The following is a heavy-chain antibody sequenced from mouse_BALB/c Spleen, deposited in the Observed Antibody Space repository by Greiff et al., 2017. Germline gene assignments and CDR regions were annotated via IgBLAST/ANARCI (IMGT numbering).Heavy chain of an antibody. Sequence: VKLQQPGAELVKPGASVKLSCKASGYTFTSYWMHWVKQRPGQGLEWIGEIDPSDSYTNYNQKFKGKATLTVDKSSSTAYMQLSSLTSEDSAVYYCSRDYGSAMDYWGQGTSVTVSS. CDR1: GYTFTSYW. CDR2: IDPSDSYT. V-gene: IGHV1-69*02. J-gene: IGHJ4*01. D-gene: IGHD1-1*01. CDR3: SRDYGSAMDY.